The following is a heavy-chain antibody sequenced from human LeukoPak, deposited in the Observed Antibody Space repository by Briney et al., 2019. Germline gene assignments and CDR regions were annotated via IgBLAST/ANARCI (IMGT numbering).Heavy chain of an antibody. J-gene: IGHJ4*02. CDR2: IWYDGINK. CDR1: GFTFSSYG. D-gene: IGHD2-2*01. V-gene: IGHV3-33*01. CDR3: AREGYCSSTSCSWFDY. Sequence: PGGSLRLSCAASGFTFSSYGMHWVRQAPGKGLEWVAVIWYDGINKYYADSVKGRFTISRDNSKNTLYLQMNSLRAEDTAVYYCAREGYCSSTSCSWFDYWGQGTLVTVSS.